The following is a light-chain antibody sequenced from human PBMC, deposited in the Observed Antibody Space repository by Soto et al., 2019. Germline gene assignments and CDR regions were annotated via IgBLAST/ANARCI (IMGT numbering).Light chain of an antibody. J-gene: IGKJ4*01. V-gene: IGKV3-15*01. CDR2: GAS. CDR1: QSVYSN. Sequence: TQSTGPMAVSPGARATLSCRASQSVYSNLAWYQQKPGQAPRFLIYGASTRATGIPARFSGSGSGTEFTLTISSLQSEEFAVDYGQQSDNWPLTCGGGAKGDIK. CDR3: QQSDNWPLT.